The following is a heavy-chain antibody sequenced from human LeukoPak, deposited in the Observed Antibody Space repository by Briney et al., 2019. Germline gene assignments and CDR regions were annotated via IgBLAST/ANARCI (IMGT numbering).Heavy chain of an antibody. CDR1: GGSFSGYY. Sequence: PSETLSLTCAVYGGSFSGYYWSWIRQPPGKGLEWIGEINHSGYTNYNPSLKSRVTISVDTSKNQFSLKLSSVTAADTAVYYCARLVTEYGDYATYYYYYMDVWGKGTTVTISS. D-gene: IGHD4-17*01. CDR3: ARLVTEYGDYATYYYYYMDV. CDR2: INHSGYT. V-gene: IGHV4-34*01. J-gene: IGHJ6*03.